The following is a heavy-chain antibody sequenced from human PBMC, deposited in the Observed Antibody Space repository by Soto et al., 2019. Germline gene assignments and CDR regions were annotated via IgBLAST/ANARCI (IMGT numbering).Heavy chain of an antibody. J-gene: IGHJ5*02. V-gene: IGHV1-46*01. Sequence: ASVKVSCKAPGYTFTSYYLNWVRQAPGQGLEWMGVINPHGGSTKYAQKFQGRITMTRDTSRSTVYMELSSLRSDDTAIYYCARSSGGNFGIIIEGSNWFDPWGQGTLVTVSS. CDR3: ARSSGGNFGIIIEGSNWFDP. CDR2: INPHGGST. D-gene: IGHD3-3*01. CDR1: GYTFTSYY.